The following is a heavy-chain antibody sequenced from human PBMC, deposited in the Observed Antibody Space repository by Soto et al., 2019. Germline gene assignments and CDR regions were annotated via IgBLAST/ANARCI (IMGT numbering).Heavy chain of an antibody. D-gene: IGHD1-1*01. J-gene: IGHJ4*02. CDR3: ARGSPETGTRYYYFDY. CDR2: IIPIFGTA. CDR1: GGTFSSYA. Sequence: QVQLVQSGAEVKKPGSSVKVSCKASGGTFSSYAISWVRQAPGHGLEWMGGIIPIFGTANYAQKSQGRVRITADESTSTAYMELSSLRSEDTAVYYCARGSPETGTRYYYFDYWGQGTLVTVSA. V-gene: IGHV1-69*01.